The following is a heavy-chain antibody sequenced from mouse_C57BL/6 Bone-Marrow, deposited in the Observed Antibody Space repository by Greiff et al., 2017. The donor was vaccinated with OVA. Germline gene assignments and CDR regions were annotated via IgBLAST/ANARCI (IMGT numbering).Heavy chain of an antibody. D-gene: IGHD2-3*01. J-gene: IGHJ2*01. CDR3: ARVHDGYPHFDY. CDR2: ISYDGSN. Sequence: EVQPVESGPGLVKPSQSLSLTCSVTGYSITSGYYWNWIRQFPGNKLEWMGYISYDGSNNYNPSLKNRISITRDTSKNQFFLKLNSVTTEDTATYYCARVHDGYPHFDYWGQGTTLTVSS. CDR1: GYSITSGYY. V-gene: IGHV3-6*01.